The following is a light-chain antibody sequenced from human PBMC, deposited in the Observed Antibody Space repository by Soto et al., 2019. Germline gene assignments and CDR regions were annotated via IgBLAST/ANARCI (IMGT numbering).Light chain of an antibody. J-gene: IGLJ1*01. CDR1: SSDVGGYNY. Sequence: QSALTQPASVSGSPGQSITISCTGTSSDVGGYNYVSWYQQQSGKAPKLMIHEVSNRPSGVSNRFSGSKSGNTASLTISGLQAADEADYYCSSYTSSRAYVFAIGTKLTVL. CDR3: SSYTSSRAYV. CDR2: EVS. V-gene: IGLV2-14*01.